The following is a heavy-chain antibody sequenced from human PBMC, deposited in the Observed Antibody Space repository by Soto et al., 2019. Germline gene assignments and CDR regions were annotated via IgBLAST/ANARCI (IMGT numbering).Heavy chain of an antibody. CDR3: ARASASSKLRGDVIN. V-gene: IGHV4-4*02. CDR2: IYHSGNT. J-gene: IGHJ4*02. CDR1: GASIITDNW. D-gene: IGHD3-10*01. Sequence: QVQLQESGPGLVKPSGTLSLTCALSGASIITDNWWSWVRQPPGKEMEWIGEIYHSGNTNFNPSVKSRVTISVDTSKNQFSMTVSSVTAADTAIYYCARASASSKLRGDVINWGQGTLVTVSS.